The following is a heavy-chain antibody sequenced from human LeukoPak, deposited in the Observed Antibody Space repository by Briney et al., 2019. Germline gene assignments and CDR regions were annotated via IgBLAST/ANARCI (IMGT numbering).Heavy chain of an antibody. V-gene: IGHV3-21*01. D-gene: IGHD3-10*01. J-gene: IGHJ5*02. CDR1: GFTFSSYS. CDR3: ARDSLNSYYYGSGSFLNWFDP. Sequence: PGGSLRLSCAASGFTFSSYSMNWVRQAPGKGLEWVSSISSSSSYIYYADSVKGRFTISRDNAKNSLYLQMNSLRAEDTAVYYCARDSLNSYYYGSGSFLNWFDPRGQGTLVTVSS. CDR2: ISSSSSYI.